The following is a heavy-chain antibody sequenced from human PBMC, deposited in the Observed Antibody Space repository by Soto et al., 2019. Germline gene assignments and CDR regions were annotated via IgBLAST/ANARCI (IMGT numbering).Heavy chain of an antibody. CDR2: ISGSGRIT. J-gene: IGHJ1*01. CDR3: PKFFLYDIVPGFEYSPP. D-gene: IGHD3-9*01. Sequence: PGGSLRLSCAASGFTFSSYAMSWVRRAPGKGLEWVSGISGSGRITKYADSVKGRFIISRDNFKNTLFLQMNSLRAEDTAVYYYPKFFLYDIVPGFEYSPPWAQATLVPFSS. CDR1: GFTFSSYA. V-gene: IGHV3-23*01.